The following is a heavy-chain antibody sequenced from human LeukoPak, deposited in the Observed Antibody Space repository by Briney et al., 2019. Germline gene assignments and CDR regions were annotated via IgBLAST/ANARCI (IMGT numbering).Heavy chain of an antibody. D-gene: IGHD2-21*01. V-gene: IGHV5-51*01. J-gene: IGHJ4*02. CDR2: IYPGDSDT. CDR1: GYSFTTYW. Sequence: GESLEISCEGSGYSFTTYWIGWVRQMPGKGLEWMGIIYPGDSDTRYSPSFQGQVTISADKSISTAYLQWSSLKASNTAMYYCARLRGGDRGSIDYWGQGTLVTVSS. CDR3: ARLRGGDRGSIDY.